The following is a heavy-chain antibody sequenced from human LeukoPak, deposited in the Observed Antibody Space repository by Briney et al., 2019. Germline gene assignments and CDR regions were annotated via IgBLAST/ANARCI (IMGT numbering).Heavy chain of an antibody. J-gene: IGHJ5*02. D-gene: IGHD6-13*01. CDR3: ASSPGIAADPSWFDP. Sequence: HGESLKISCKGSGYSFTSYWIGWVRQMPGKGLEWMGIIYPGDSDTRYSPSFQGQVTISADKSISTAYLQWSSLKASDTAMYYCASSPGIAADPSWFDPWGQGTLVTVSS. CDR1: GYSFTSYW. V-gene: IGHV5-51*01. CDR2: IYPGDSDT.